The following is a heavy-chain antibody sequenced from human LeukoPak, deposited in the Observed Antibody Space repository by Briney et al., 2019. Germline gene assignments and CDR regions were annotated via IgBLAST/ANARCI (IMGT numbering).Heavy chain of an antibody. D-gene: IGHD3-22*01. V-gene: IGHV3-9*01. J-gene: IGHJ3*02. Sequence: GGSLRLSCAASGFTFDDCAMHWVRQAPGKGLEWVSGISWNSGSIGYADSVKGRFTISRDNAKNSLYLQMNSLRAEDTALYYCAKDAGYDSSGYDAFDIWGQGTMVTVSS. CDR3: AKDAGYDSSGYDAFDI. CDR1: GFTFDDCA. CDR2: ISWNSGSI.